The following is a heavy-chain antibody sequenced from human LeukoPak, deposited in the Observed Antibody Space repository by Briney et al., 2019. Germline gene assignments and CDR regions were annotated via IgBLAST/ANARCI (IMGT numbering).Heavy chain of an antibody. CDR3: AKDLRGYNFGAFGY. D-gene: IGHD5-24*01. J-gene: IGHJ4*02. CDR2: ITGSGSST. Sequence: GGSLRLSCAASGFTFSSYTMSWVRQAPGKGLEWVSAITGSGSSTYYADSVKGRFTISRDNSKNTLYLQMNSLRAEDTAVYYCAKDLRGYNFGAFGYWGQGTLVTVSS. V-gene: IGHV3-23*01. CDR1: GFTFSSYT.